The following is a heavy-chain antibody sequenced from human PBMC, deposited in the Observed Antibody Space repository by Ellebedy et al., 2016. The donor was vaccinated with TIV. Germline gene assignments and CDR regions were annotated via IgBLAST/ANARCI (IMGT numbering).Heavy chain of an antibody. CDR3: ARDDPSGWLDP. Sequence: MPSETLSLTCTVSGGSVSSGRYYWSWIRQPPWKGLEWVGYIYYSGSTNYNPSLNSRVTISIDTSKTQFSLRLTSVTAAETAVYYCARDDPSGWLDPWGQGTLVTVSS. J-gene: IGHJ5*02. V-gene: IGHV4-61*01. CDR2: IYYSGST. D-gene: IGHD3-10*01. CDR1: GGSVSSGRYY.